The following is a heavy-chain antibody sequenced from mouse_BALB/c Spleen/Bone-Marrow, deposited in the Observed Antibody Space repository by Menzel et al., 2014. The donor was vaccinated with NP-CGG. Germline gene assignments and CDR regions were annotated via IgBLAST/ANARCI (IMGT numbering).Heavy chain of an antibody. D-gene: IGHD4-1*01. V-gene: IGHV1-84*02. CDR1: GHTFTDHY. CDR3: ARSGNWCWFAY. Sequence: QLKGSGPELVKPGASVKISCKASGHTFTDHYIKWVKQKPGQGLEGIGWIYPGSGNTKYNEKFKGKATLTVDTSSSTAYMQLSSLTSEDTAVYFCARSGNWCWFAYWGQGTLVTVSA. J-gene: IGHJ3*01. CDR2: IYPGSGNT.